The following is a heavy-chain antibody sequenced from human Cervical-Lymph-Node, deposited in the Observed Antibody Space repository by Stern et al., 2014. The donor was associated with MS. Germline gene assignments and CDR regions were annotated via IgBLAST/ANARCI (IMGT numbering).Heavy chain of an antibody. CDR1: GGTFPSYA. CDR2: SIPFFGTA. CDR3: AIGGTTVTYSIDY. Sequence: QLVQSGAEVKKPGSSGKASCKASGGTFPSYAISGVRPAPGQGLDGMGGSIPFFGTANYAQKFQGRGTITADESTSTAYMELSSLRSEDTAVYYCAIGGTTVTYSIDYWGQGTLVTVSS. D-gene: IGHD4-17*01. V-gene: IGHV1-69*01. J-gene: IGHJ4*02.